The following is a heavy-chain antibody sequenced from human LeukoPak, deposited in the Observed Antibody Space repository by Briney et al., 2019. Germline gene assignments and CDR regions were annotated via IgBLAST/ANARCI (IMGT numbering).Heavy chain of an antibody. Sequence: SETLSLTCTVSGGSVRSSRPYWGWIRQSPGKGLEWIGSVYYVGNAYYRPSLLSRATISIDTSKTHISLRLTSKTATDTGIYYCATHDEGSYFETWGQGALVTVSS. CDR1: GGSVRSSRPY. J-gene: IGHJ5*02. V-gene: IGHV4-39*02. D-gene: IGHD3-10*01. CDR3: ATHDEGSYFET. CDR2: VYYVGNA.